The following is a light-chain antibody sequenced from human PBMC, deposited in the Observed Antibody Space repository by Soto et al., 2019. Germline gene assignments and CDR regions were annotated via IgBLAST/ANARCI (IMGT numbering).Light chain of an antibody. CDR1: QSVSNY. Sequence: EIVLTQSPATLSLSPGERATLSCRASQSVSNYLAWYQQKPGQAPRLLMYGVSTRATGIPDRFSGSGSGTDFTLTISRLEPEDFAMYYCQQYTSLPLTFGQGSKLDIK. V-gene: IGKV3-20*01. CDR3: QQYTSLPLT. CDR2: GVS. J-gene: IGKJ2*01.